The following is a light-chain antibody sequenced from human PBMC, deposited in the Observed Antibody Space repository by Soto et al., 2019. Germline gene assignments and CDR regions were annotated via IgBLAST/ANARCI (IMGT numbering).Light chain of an antibody. Sequence: SYELTQPPSVSVAPGKTATITCGGNNIASTSVNWYQQRPGQAPVLVMYYDVDRTSGIPERFSGSNSGKTATLTISRVEAGDEADYYCQVWGSSSDQRVFGGGTKVTVL. V-gene: IGLV3-21*04. CDR1: NIASTS. J-gene: IGLJ2*01. CDR3: QVWGSSSDQRV. CDR2: YDV.